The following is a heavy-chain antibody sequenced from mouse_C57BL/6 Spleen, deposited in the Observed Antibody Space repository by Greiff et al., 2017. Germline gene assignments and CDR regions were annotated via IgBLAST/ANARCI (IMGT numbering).Heavy chain of an antibody. CDR1: GFTFSDYG. J-gene: IGHJ2*01. Sequence: DVKLVESGGGLVKPGGSLKLSCAASGFTFSDYGMHWVRQAPEKGLEWVAYISSGSSTIYYADTVKGRFTISRDNAKNTLFLQMTSLRSEDTAMYYCAITGMDYWGQGTTLTVSS. CDR2: ISSGSSTI. CDR3: AITGMDY. V-gene: IGHV5-17*01. D-gene: IGHD4-1*01.